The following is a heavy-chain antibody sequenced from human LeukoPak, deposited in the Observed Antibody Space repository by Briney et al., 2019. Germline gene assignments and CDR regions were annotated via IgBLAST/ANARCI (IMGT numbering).Heavy chain of an antibody. Sequence: SETLSLTCAVYGGSFSGYYWSWIRQPPGKGLEWIGEINHSGSTNYNPSLKSRVTISVDTSKNQFSLRLTSVTAADTAVYYCARGRREGSGWLGWFDPWGQGTLVTVSS. J-gene: IGHJ5*02. CDR1: GGSFSGYY. D-gene: IGHD6-19*01. CDR3: ARGRREGSGWLGWFDP. V-gene: IGHV4-34*01. CDR2: INHSGST.